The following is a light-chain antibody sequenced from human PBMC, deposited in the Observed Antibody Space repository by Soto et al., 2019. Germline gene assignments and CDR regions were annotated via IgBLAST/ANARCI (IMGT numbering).Light chain of an antibody. CDR2: WAS. CDR1: QSLLYNSNNKNY. V-gene: IGKV4-1*01. Sequence: DIVMTQSPDSLAVSLGERATINCKSSQSLLYNSNNKNYLAWYQHEPGQPPKLLIYWASTRDSAVPDRFSGSGSGPDFPLTISSLQAEDVAVYYCHQYYSVPLTFGGGTKVEIK. J-gene: IGKJ4*01. CDR3: HQYYSVPLT.